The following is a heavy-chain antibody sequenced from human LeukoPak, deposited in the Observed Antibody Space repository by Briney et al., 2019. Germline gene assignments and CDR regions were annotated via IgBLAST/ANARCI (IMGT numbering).Heavy chain of an antibody. CDR1: GFTFSSYS. CDR2: ITSSSSII. J-gene: IGHJ4*02. CDR3: AMIPSRGYNSGGVFDS. V-gene: IGHV3-48*04. Sequence: GGSLRLSCAASGFTFSSYSMNWVRQAPGKGLEWVSYITSSSSIIYYADSVKGRFTISRDNAKNSLYLQMNSLRAEDTAVYYCAMIPSRGYNSGGVFDSWGQGTLVTVSS. D-gene: IGHD5-24*01.